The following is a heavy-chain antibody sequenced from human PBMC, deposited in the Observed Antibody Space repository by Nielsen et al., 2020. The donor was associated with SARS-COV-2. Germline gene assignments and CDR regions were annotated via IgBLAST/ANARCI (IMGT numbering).Heavy chain of an antibody. D-gene: IGHD3-10*01. V-gene: IGHV1-2*04. J-gene: IGHJ6*02. CDR3: AREGGLWVGELSSYYYYYGMDV. CDR2: INPNSGGT. CDR1: GYTFTGYY. Sequence: ASVKVSCKASGYTFTGYYMHWVRQAPGQGLEWMGWINPNSGGTNYAQKFQGWVTMTRDTSISTAYMELSRLRSDDTAVYYCAREGGLWVGELSSYYYYYGMDVWGQGTTVTVSS.